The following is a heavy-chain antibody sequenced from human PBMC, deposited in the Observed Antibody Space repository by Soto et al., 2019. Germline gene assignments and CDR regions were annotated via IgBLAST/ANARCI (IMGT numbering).Heavy chain of an antibody. Sequence: QVQLQESGPGLVKPSGTLSLTCAVSSGSIRSSNWWSWVRQPPGKGLEWIGEIYHSGSTNYNPSLKSRVTISVDKSKNQFSLKLSSVTAADTAVYYCTSHSSGWYNYIDYWGQGTLVTVSS. CDR2: IYHSGST. CDR3: TSHSSGWYNYIDY. J-gene: IGHJ4*02. CDR1: SGSIRSSNW. V-gene: IGHV4-4*02. D-gene: IGHD6-19*01.